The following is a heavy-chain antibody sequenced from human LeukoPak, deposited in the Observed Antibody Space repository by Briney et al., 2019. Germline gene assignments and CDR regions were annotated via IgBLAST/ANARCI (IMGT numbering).Heavy chain of an antibody. CDR2: ISAYNGNT. Sequence: GASVKVSCKASGYTFTSYGISWVRQVPGQGLEWMGWISAYNGNTDYAQKLQGRVTMTTDTSTSTAYMELRSLRSDDTAVYYCARDPPYYYDSSGYYYAIFDYWGQGTLVTVSS. D-gene: IGHD3-22*01. V-gene: IGHV1-18*01. CDR1: GYTFTSYG. J-gene: IGHJ4*02. CDR3: ARDPPYYYDSSGYYYAIFDY.